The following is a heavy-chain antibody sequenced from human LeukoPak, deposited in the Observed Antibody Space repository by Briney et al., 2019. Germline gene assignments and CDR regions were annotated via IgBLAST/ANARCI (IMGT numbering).Heavy chain of an antibody. CDR2: IYPGDSDT. Sequence: LGESLKISCKGFGYSFTSYWIGWVRQMPGKGLEWMGIIYPGDSDTRYSPSFQGQVTISADKSISTAYLQWSSLKASDTAMYYCARLTWELHLGWFDPWGQGTLVTVSS. V-gene: IGHV5-51*01. D-gene: IGHD1-26*01. CDR3: ARLTWELHLGWFDP. CDR1: GYSFTSYW. J-gene: IGHJ5*02.